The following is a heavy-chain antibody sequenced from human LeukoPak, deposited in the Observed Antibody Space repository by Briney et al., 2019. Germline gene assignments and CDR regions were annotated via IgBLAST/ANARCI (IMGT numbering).Heavy chain of an antibody. D-gene: IGHD2-2*01. CDR1: GFTFSSYA. V-gene: IGHV3-23*01. CDR2: ISGSGGST. J-gene: IGHJ4*02. Sequence: GGSLRLSCAASGFTFSSYAMSWVRQAPGKGLEWVSAISGSGGSTYYADSVKGRFTISKDNSKNTLYLQMNSLRAEDTAVYYCAKDAYSLFGVPAAPYFDYWGQGTLVTVSS. CDR3: AKDAYSLFGVPAAPYFDY.